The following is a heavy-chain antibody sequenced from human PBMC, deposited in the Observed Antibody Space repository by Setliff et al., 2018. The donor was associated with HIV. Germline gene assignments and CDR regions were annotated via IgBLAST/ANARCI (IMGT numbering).Heavy chain of an antibody. CDR3: VRVFYDATDYYAPLFDY. Sequence: SETLSLTCAVYGGSFSGYSWTWIRQPPGKGLEWIGGINHSGSTNYNPSLKSRVTISVDTSKSQFSLRLTSVTVADTAVYFCVRVFYDATDYYAPLFDYWGQGTLVTVSS. V-gene: IGHV4-34*01. CDR1: GGSFSGYS. CDR2: INHSGST. J-gene: IGHJ4*02. D-gene: IGHD3-22*01.